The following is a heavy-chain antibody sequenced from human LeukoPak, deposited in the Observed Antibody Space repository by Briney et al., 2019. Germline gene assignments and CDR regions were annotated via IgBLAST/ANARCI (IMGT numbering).Heavy chain of an antibody. Sequence: PSEPLSLTCTVFGGSISSYYWSWIRQPPGKGLEWIGYIYFSESTNYNPPLKSRDTISVDTSKNQFALKLSAVTAADTALYYWARGVLFWFLVYWGQGALVTVSS. D-gene: IGHD3-3*01. CDR3: ARGVLFWFLVY. CDR2: IYFSEST. V-gene: IGHV4-59*08. CDR1: GGSISSYY. J-gene: IGHJ4*02.